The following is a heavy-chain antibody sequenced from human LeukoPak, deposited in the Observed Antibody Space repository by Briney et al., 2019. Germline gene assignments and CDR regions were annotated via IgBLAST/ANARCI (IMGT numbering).Heavy chain of an antibody. V-gene: IGHV1-2*02. CDR1: GYTFTDYY. D-gene: IGHD1-26*01. CDR3: ARGRRILVGDTNAGDFFDY. CDR2: VNPNSGGT. Sequence: ASVKVSCKASGYTFTDYYILWVRQAPGQGLEWMGWVNPNSGGTYYPQKFQGRVTMTRDTSISTAYIELSRLRSDDAAVYYCARGRRILVGDTNAGDFFDYWGQGTLVTVSS. J-gene: IGHJ4*02.